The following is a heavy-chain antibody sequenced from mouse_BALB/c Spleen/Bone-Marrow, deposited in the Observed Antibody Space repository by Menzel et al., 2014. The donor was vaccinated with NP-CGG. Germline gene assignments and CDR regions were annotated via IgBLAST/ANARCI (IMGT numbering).Heavy chain of an antibody. D-gene: IGHD1-1*01. CDR2: INPSIGYT. V-gene: IGHV1-4*02. CDR3: AREGTYYAYFDY. CDR1: GYIFTSYT. J-gene: IGHJ2*01. Sequence: VKLVESAAELARPGASVKLSCKASGYIFTSYTIQWIKQRPGQGLEWIGCINPSIGYTEYNQKFKDKTTLTADTSSSTTYMQLSSLTSEDSAVYYCAREGTYYAYFDYWGQGTTLTVSS.